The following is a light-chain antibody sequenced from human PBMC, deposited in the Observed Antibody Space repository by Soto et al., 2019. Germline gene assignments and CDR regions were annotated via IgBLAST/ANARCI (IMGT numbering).Light chain of an antibody. CDR3: QQYGSSPS. V-gene: IGKV3-20*01. Sequence: EIVLTQSPGTLSLSPGERATLSCRASQSVTSSYLAWYQRKPGQAPRLLIYGASSRATGIPDRFSGSGSGTDFTLTISRREPEDFAVYYCQQYGSSPSFGQGTKVEIK. CDR1: QSVTSSY. J-gene: IGKJ1*01. CDR2: GAS.